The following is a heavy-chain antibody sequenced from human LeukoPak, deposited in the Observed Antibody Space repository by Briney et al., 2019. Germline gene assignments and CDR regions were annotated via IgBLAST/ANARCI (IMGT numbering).Heavy chain of an antibody. CDR1: GGSFSGYY. D-gene: IGHD3-10*01. Sequence: SETLSLTCAVYGGSFSGYYWSWIRQPPGKGLEWIGEINHSGSTNYNPSLKSRVTISVDTSKNQFSLKLSSVTAADTAVYYSARRSGLWFGEHYYSYMDVWGKGTTVTVSS. CDR2: INHSGST. J-gene: IGHJ6*03. V-gene: IGHV4-34*01. CDR3: ARRSGLWFGEHYYSYMDV.